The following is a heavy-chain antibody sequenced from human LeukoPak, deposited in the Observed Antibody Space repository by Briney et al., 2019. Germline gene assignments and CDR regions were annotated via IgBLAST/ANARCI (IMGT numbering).Heavy chain of an antibody. Sequence: GGSLRLSCAASGFTFSTYAMSWVRQAPGKGLEWVSAISGRTSNTYYADSVKGRFTISRDNSKNTLYLQMNSLRAEDTAVYYCATDYYDRSGDYTVDYWGQGTLVTVSS. CDR3: ATDYYDRSGDYTVDY. J-gene: IGHJ4*02. V-gene: IGHV3-23*01. CDR2: ISGRTSNT. CDR1: GFTFSTYA. D-gene: IGHD3-22*01.